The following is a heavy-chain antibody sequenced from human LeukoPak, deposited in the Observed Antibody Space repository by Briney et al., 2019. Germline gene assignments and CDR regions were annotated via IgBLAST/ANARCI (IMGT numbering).Heavy chain of an antibody. CDR3: VSGYTSGY. V-gene: IGHV3-7*01. J-gene: IGHJ1*01. CDR2: IDQDGSGR. Sequence: PGGSLRLSCAASGFTFSDYNMNWVRQAPGKGLEWVAGIDQDGSGRYYVDSVKGRFTVSRDNAKNSVYLQMNSLRAEDTAIYYCVSGYTSGYWGQGTQVTVSS. CDR1: GFTFSDYN. D-gene: IGHD6-19*01.